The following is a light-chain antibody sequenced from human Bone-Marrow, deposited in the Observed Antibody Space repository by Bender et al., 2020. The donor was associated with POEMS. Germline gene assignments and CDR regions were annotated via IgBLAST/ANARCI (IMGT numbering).Light chain of an antibody. Sequence: SYELTQPPSVSVSPGQTARITCSGDALSKQYAYWYQQRPGQAPVLVIYKDTESPSGIPERFSGSTSGTTVTLTISAVQPEDEADYYCQSADSSGTYRVFGGGTKLTVL. V-gene: IGLV3-25*03. J-gene: IGLJ3*02. CDR1: ALSKQY. CDR3: QSADSSGTYRV. CDR2: KDT.